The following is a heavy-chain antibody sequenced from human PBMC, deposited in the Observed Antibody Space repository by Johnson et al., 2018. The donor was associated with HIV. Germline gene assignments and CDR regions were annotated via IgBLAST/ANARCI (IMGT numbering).Heavy chain of an antibody. CDR1: GFTVSSSY. Sequence: VQLVESGGGLVQPGGSLRLSCVVSGFTVSSSYLTWVRQAPGKGLEWVSLLYSSGTTDYADSVQGRFTITSDNSKNTLYLQMNSLRTEDTAVYSCARDSRYNNYGGGSVGAFDIWGHGTTVTVSS. J-gene: IGHJ3*02. D-gene: IGHD4-11*01. CDR2: LYSSGTT. CDR3: ARDSRYNNYGGGSVGAFDI. V-gene: IGHV3-66*02.